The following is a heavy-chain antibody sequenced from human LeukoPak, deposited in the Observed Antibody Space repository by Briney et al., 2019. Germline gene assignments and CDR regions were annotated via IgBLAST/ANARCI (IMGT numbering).Heavy chain of an antibody. D-gene: IGHD4-17*01. Sequence: GGSLRLSCAASGFTGSNNYMSWVRQAPGKGLEWVSAIHSSGGTYYADSVKGRFTISRDTSKNALYLQINSLRVEDTAVYYCIVFGDSNHWGQGTLVTVSS. CDR2: IHSSGGT. CDR3: IVFGDSNH. J-gene: IGHJ5*02. CDR1: GFTGSNNY. V-gene: IGHV3-53*01.